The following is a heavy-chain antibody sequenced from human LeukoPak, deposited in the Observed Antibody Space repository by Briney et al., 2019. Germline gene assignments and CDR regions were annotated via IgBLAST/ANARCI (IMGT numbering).Heavy chain of an antibody. CDR1: GYSFTSYW. CDR2: IYPGDSDT. J-gene: IGHJ6*02. CDR3: ASSIAVAGLRPCYYYGMDV. D-gene: IGHD6-19*01. V-gene: IGHV5-51*01. Sequence: NLGESLKISCKGSGYSFTSYWIGWVRQMPGKGLEWMGIIYPGDSDTRYSPSFQGQVTISADKSISTAYLQWSSLKASDTAMYYCASSIAVAGLRPCYYYGMDVWGQGTTVTVSS.